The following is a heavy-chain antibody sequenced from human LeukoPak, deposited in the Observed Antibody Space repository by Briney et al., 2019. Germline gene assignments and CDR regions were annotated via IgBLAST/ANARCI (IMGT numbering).Heavy chain of an antibody. V-gene: IGHV3-23*01. J-gene: IGHJ4*02. D-gene: IGHD3-10*01. CDR3: AKDRQNYYRSGYYFDY. Sequence: GGSLSLTCAASGFTFSSYVMIWVRQAPGKGLEWVSSISGSGGSTYYADFVKGRFTIFRDVTKNTLYLEMNSLRAEDTAVYYCAKDRQNYYRSGYYFDYWVQGTLVTVSS. CDR2: ISGSGGST. CDR1: GFTFSSYV.